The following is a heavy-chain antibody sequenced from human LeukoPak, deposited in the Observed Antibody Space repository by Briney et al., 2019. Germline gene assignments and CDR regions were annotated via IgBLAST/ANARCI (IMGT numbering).Heavy chain of an antibody. D-gene: IGHD3-22*01. CDR2: LNTNNGNP. J-gene: IGHJ4*02. CDR1: GYNLTTYA. V-gene: IGHV7-4-1*02. Sequence: ASVKVSCKASGYNLTTYAINWVRQAPGQGPEWMGWLNTNNGNPTYAQGFTGRFVFSLDTSVNTAYLQISSLKAEDTAIYYCARDLADSRDYFVPFDYWGQGTLVTVSS. CDR3: ARDLADSRDYFVPFDY.